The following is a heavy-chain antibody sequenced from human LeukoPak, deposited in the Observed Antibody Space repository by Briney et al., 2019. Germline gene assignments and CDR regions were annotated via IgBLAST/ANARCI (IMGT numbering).Heavy chain of an antibody. J-gene: IGHJ6*04. V-gene: IGHV3-33*03. D-gene: IGHD6-13*01. CDR2: IWYNGSNK. CDR3: VAAGTGGYGMDV. Sequence: PGRSLRLSCAASGFTFSSYGMHWVRQAPGKGLEWVAVIWYNGSNKYYADSVKGRFTISRDNAKNSLYLQMNSLRAEDTAVYYCVAAGTGGYGMDVWGKGTTVTVSS. CDR1: GFTFSSYG.